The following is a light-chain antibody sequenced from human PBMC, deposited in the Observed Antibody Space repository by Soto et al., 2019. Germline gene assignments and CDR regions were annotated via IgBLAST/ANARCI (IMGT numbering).Light chain of an antibody. CDR3: QQSYSAPRT. CDR1: QRISSY. Sequence: DIPMTQSPSSLSASVGDRVTITCRASQRISSYLNWYQQKPGKAPKLLIYAASSLQSGVPSRFSSSGSGTDFTLTISSLHPEDFATYYCQQSYSAPRTFGQGTKVEIK. V-gene: IGKV1-39*01. J-gene: IGKJ1*01. CDR2: AAS.